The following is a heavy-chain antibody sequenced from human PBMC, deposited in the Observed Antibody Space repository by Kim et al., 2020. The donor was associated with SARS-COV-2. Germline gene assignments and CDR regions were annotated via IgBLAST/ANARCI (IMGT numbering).Heavy chain of an antibody. CDR2: IHHSGST. Sequence: SETLSLTCAVSGGSISSSNWWSWVRHPPGKGLEWIGEIHHSGSTNYNPSLKSRVTVSVDKSMNQFSLKLSSVTAADTAVYYCARVSVAHYYDGTGRTTFYLDYWGQGTLVTVSS. D-gene: IGHD3-22*01. CDR3: ARVSVAHYYDGTGRTTFYLDY. J-gene: IGHJ4*02. CDR1: GGSISSSNW. V-gene: IGHV4-4*02.